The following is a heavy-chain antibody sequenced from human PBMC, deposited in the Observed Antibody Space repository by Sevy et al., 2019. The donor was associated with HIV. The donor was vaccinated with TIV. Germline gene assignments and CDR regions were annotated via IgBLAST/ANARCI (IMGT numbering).Heavy chain of an antibody. Sequence: GGSLRLSCTASGFTFGDYAMSWFRQAPGRGLEWVGFIISETYGETTEYAASGKGRFTVSRADSKSIVYLQMNSLKTEDTAVYYCTRRASRVYGDHLNLYWGQGTLVTVSS. CDR1: GFTFGDYA. V-gene: IGHV3-49*03. D-gene: IGHD2-21*02. CDR3: TRRASRVYGDHLNLY. J-gene: IGHJ4*02. CDR2: IISETYGETT.